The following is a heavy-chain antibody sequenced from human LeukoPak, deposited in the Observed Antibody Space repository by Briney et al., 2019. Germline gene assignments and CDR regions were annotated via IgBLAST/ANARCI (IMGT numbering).Heavy chain of an antibody. CDR2: VKTKVYGGTT. Sequence: GGSLRLSCTASGFTFGDFAMNWVRQAPGKGLEWVGFVKTKVYGGTTEYAASVKGRFTISRDDSKAIAYLQMNSLKTEDTAVYYCTRDHRDDWNPGYYFDYWGQGTLVTISS. V-gene: IGHV3-49*04. D-gene: IGHD1-1*01. CDR1: GFTFGDFA. J-gene: IGHJ4*02. CDR3: TRDHRDDWNPGYYFDY.